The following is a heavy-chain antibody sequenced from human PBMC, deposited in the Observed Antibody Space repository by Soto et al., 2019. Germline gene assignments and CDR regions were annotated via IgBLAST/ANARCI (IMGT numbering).Heavy chain of an antibody. CDR2: INPSGGST. D-gene: IGHD2-2*01. CDR3: ARGYCSSTSCQYYFDF. V-gene: IGHV1-46*01. CDR1: GYTFTSYY. J-gene: IGHJ4*02. Sequence: VASVKVSCKASGYTFTSYYMHWVRQAPGQGLEWMGIINPSGGSTSYAQKFQGRVTITRDTSASTAYMELTSLGSEDTAVYHCARGYCSSTSCQYYFDFWGKGTLVTVS.